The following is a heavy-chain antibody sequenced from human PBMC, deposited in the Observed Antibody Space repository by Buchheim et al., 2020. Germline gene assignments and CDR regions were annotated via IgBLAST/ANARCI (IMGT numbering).Heavy chain of an antibody. D-gene: IGHD5-24*01. CDR1: GLSFGSHW. CDR3: GVQGNY. V-gene: IGHV3-7*01. CDR2: INYDGSEK. J-gene: IGHJ4*02. Sequence: EIQVVEAGGDFVQPGGSLTLSCETSGLSFGSHWMSWVRQAPGKGLEWVSNINYDGSEKTYVDSVKDRFTISRDNVKHSVSLQMTSLKVEDTAVYYCGVQGNYWGQGTL.